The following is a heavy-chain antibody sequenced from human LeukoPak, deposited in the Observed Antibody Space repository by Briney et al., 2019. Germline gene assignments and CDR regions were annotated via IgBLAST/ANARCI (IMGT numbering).Heavy chain of an antibody. V-gene: IGHV1-18*01. CDR1: GYTFTSYG. D-gene: IGHD2-21*01. CDR3: ARDTSSYSPYYYYGMDV. Sequence: ASVKVSCKASGYTFTSYGISWVRQAPGQGLEWMGWIIAYNGNTNYAQKLQGRVTMTTDTSTSTAYMELRSLRSDDTAVYYCARDTSSYSPYYYYGMDVWGQGTTVTVSS. J-gene: IGHJ6*02. CDR2: IIAYNGNT.